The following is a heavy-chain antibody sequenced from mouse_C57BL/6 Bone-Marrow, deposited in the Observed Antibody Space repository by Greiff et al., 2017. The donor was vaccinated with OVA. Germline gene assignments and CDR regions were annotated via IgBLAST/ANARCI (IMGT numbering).Heavy chain of an antibody. Sequence: EVQLQQSGPELVKPGASVKISCKASGYSFTGYYMNWVKQSPEKSLEWIGEINPSTGGTTYNKKFKAKATLTVDKSSSTAYMQIKSLTSEDSTVYYFARDAYYYGPSGFGYWGQGTLVTVSA. CDR2: INPSTGGT. V-gene: IGHV1-42*01. CDR3: ARDAYYYGPSGFGY. CDR1: GYSFTGYY. D-gene: IGHD1-1*01. J-gene: IGHJ3*01.